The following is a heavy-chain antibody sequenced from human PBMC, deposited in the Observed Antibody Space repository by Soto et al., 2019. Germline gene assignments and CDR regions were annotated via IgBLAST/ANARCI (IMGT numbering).Heavy chain of an antibody. J-gene: IGHJ5*02. Sequence: QVQLQESGPGLVKPSGTLSLTCAVSGGSISSSNWWSWVRQPPGKGLEWIGEIYHSGSTNYNPSLQCRVTISVDKSRNQFSLKLSSVAAADTAVYYCARLGGVGANWFDPWGQGTLVTVSS. CDR3: ARLGGVGANWFDP. V-gene: IGHV4-4*02. D-gene: IGHD1-26*01. CDR2: IYHSGST. CDR1: GGSISSSNW.